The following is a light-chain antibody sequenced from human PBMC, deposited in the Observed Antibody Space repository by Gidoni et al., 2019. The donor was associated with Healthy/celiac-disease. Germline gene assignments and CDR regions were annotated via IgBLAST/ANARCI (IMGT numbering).Light chain of an antibody. CDR3: QQYGSSPRT. J-gene: IGKJ1*01. CDR2: GAS. V-gene: IGKV3-20*01. Sequence: EIVLTQSPGTSSLSPGERATLSCRASQSVSSSDLAWYQQKPGQAPRLLIYGASSRATGIPDRFSGSGSGTDFTLTIIRLEPEDFAVYYCQQYGSSPRTFGQGTKVEIK. CDR1: QSVSSSD.